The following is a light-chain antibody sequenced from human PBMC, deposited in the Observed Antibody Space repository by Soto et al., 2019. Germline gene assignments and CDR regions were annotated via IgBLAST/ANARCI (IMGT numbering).Light chain of an antibody. V-gene: IGKV1-5*01. CDR2: DAS. CDR1: QSISSW. Sequence: DIQMTQSPSTLSASVGDRVTITCRASQSISSWLAWYQQKPGKAPKVLIYDASSLESGVPSRFSGSGSGTEFTLTISSLQPDDFATYYCQQYNSYSRTFGQGPKVDIK. J-gene: IGKJ1*01. CDR3: QQYNSYSRT.